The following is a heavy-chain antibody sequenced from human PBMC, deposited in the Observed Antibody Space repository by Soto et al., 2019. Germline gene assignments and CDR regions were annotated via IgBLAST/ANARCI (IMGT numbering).Heavy chain of an antibody. V-gene: IGHV4-59*01. J-gene: IGHJ4*02. CDR2: VYSNGTT. Sequence: XASLSLTCTVCGDCISSYYWSWIRRPPGKGLEWIGFVYSNGTTSYSRSLRSRVTMSVDTSTNQFSLNLKSVTAADSAVYYCARTPLIWGQGILVTVSS. CDR1: GDCISSYY. D-gene: IGHD2-15*01. CDR3: ARTPLI.